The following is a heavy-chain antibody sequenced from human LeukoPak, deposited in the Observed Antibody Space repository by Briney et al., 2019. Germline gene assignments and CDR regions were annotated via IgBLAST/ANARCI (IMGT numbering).Heavy chain of an antibody. D-gene: IGHD6-19*01. V-gene: IGHV4-4*07. CDR2: IYTSGST. J-gene: IGHJ5*02. CDR3: ARGPYYSSGWYFWFDP. CDR1: GGSISSYY. Sequence: SETLSLTCTVSGGSISSYYWSWIRQPAGKGLEWIGRIYTSGSTTYNPSLKSRVTISVDTSKNQFSLKLSSVTAADTAVYYCARGPYYSSGWYFWFDPWGQGTLVTVSS.